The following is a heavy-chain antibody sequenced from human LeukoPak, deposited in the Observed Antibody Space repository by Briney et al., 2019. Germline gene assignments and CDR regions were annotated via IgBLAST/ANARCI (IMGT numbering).Heavy chain of an antibody. CDR1: GFTFSSYS. CDR2: ISSSSRYI. J-gene: IGHJ6*03. V-gene: IGHV3-21*01. Sequence: GGSLRLSCAASGFTFSSYSMNWVRQAPGKGQEWVSCISSSSRYIYYADSVKGRFTISRDNAKNSLNLQMNSLRAEDTAVYYCARGIAVTKYYYYMDVWGKGTTVTVSS. CDR3: ARGIAVTKYYYYMDV. D-gene: IGHD6-19*01.